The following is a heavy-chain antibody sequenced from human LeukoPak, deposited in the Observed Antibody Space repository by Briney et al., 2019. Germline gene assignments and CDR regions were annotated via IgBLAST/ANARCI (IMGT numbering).Heavy chain of an antibody. CDR3: ARRYDSSGYCQY. V-gene: IGHV3-21*01. J-gene: IGHJ4*02. Sequence: GGSLRLSCAASGFTFSNYNMNWVRQAPGKGLEWVSSITSSSTYIYYADSVKGRFTISRDNAKNSLYLQMNSLRAEDTAVYYCARRYDSSGYCQYWGQGTLVTVSS. CDR2: ITSSSTYI. CDR1: GFTFSNYN. D-gene: IGHD3-22*01.